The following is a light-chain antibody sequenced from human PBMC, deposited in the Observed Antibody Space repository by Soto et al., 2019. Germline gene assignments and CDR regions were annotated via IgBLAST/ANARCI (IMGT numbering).Light chain of an antibody. Sequence: EIVLTQSPGTLSLSPGERATLSCRASQSVSGSYLAWYQQKPGQAPRLLIYGASSRATGIPDRFSGSGSGTDFTLTISRLEPEDFATYYCQQFNNYITFGQGTRLEIK. J-gene: IGKJ5*01. V-gene: IGKV3-20*01. CDR2: GAS. CDR3: QQFNNYIT. CDR1: QSVSGSY.